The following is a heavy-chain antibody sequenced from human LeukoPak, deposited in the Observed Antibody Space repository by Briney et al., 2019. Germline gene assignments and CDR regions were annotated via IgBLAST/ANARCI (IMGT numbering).Heavy chain of an antibody. D-gene: IGHD4/OR15-4a*01. Sequence: GESLKISCKGSGYSFTSYWIAWVRQMPGKGLEWVGFIYPGDSDTRYSPSFQGQVTISADKSISTAYLQWSSLKTSDTAMYYCARQKGSMVITPFDCWGLGTLVTVSS. CDR1: GYSFTSYW. CDR2: IYPGDSDT. V-gene: IGHV5-51*01. J-gene: IGHJ4*02. CDR3: ARQKGSMVITPFDC.